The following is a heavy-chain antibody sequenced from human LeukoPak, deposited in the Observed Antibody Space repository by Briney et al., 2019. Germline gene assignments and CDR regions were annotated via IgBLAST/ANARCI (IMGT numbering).Heavy chain of an antibody. J-gene: IGHJ5*02. CDR2: IYYSGST. CDR3: ARVKVSGCCNGGSCYIWFDP. V-gene: IGHV4-30-4*01. Sequence: SQTLSLTCTVSGGSISSGDYYWSWIRQPPGKGLEWIGFIYYSGSTYYNPSLKSRVTVSIDTSKNQFSLKLNSVTAADTAVYYCARVKVSGCCNGGSCYIWFDPWGQGTLVTVSS. CDR1: GGSISSGDYY. D-gene: IGHD2-15*01.